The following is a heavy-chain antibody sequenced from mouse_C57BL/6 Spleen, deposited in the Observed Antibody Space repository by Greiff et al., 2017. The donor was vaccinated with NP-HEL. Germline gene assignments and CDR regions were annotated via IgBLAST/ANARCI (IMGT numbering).Heavy chain of an antibody. Sequence: VQLQQSGAELLKPGASVKLSCKATGYTFTGYWIEWVKQRPGHGLEWTGEILPGSRSTNYNEKFKGKATFTADTSSNTAYMQLSSLTTEDSAIYYCARKRYYDYVPLAYWGQGTLVTVSA. CDR3: ARKRYYDYVPLAY. D-gene: IGHD2-4*01. J-gene: IGHJ3*01. CDR1: GYTFTGYW. V-gene: IGHV1-9*01. CDR2: ILPGSRST.